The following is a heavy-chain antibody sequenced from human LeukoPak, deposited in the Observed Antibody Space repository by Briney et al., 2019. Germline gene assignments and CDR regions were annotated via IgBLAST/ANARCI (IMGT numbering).Heavy chain of an antibody. CDR2: ISYIGST. CDR1: TDSFSSHY. CDR3: ARDVVTVTKGFDI. D-gene: IGHD4-17*01. J-gene: IGHJ3*02. V-gene: IGHV4-59*11. Sequence: SETLSLTCAVSTDSFSSHYWAWIRQPPGKGLEWIGYISYIGSTNYNPSLKSRVTISIDTSKNQFSLKLSSVTAADTAVYYCARDVVTVTKGFDIWGQGTMVSVSS.